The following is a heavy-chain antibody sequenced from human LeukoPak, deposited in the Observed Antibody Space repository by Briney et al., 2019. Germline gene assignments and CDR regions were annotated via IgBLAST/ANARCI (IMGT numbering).Heavy chain of an antibody. CDR2: ITYDGYYK. V-gene: IGHV3-30*03. CDR1: GFTFTSYG. Sequence: GGSLRLSCAASGFTFTSYGMHWVRQAPGKGLEWVALITYDGYYKYYSDSVKGRFTISSDTSKNTLYLQMNSLRAEDTAVYYCARDLSPVVRASPMGYWGQGTLVTVSS. J-gene: IGHJ4*02. CDR3: ARDLSPVVRASPMGY. D-gene: IGHD3-10*01.